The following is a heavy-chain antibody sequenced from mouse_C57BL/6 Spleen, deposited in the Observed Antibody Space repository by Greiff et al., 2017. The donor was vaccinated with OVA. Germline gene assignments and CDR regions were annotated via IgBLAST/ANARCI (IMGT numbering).Heavy chain of an antibody. CDR2: IDPSDSET. D-gene: IGHD2-5*01. CDR1: GYTFTSYW. Sequence: QVQLKQPGAELVRPGSSVKLSCKASGYTFTSYWMHWVKQRPIQGLEWIGNIDPSDSETHYNQKFKDKATLTVDKSSSTAYMQLSSLTSEDSAVYYCTRSSNYVDYAMDYWGQGTSVTVSS. V-gene: IGHV1-52*01. CDR3: TRSSNYVDYAMDY. J-gene: IGHJ4*01.